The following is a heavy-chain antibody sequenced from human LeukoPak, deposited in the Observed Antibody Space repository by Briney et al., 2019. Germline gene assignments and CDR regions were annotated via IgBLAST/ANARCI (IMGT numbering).Heavy chain of an antibody. CDR2: INESGRT. V-gene: IGHV4-34*01. Sequence: SETLSLTCDVSGGPFSHYYWTWIRQPPGKGLEWIGEINESGRTNYDPSLKSRVTISVDTSRKHFSLNLTSVTAADTAVYFCAARIGRYLYYFGMDVWGQGTTVTVSS. CDR1: GGPFSHYY. J-gene: IGHJ6*02. D-gene: IGHD1-26*01. CDR3: AARIGRYLYYFGMDV.